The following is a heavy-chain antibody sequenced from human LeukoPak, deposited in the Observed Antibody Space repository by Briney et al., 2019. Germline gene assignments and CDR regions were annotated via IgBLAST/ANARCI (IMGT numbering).Heavy chain of an antibody. Sequence: PGGSLRLSCAASGFTFSRYGMHWVRQAPGKGLEWVAFIRYDGGSIQYADSVRGRFTISRDNSKNTLYLQMNSLRAEDTAVYYCAKGTSSSSWYPAKYNWFDPWGQGTLVTVSS. CDR2: IRYDGGSI. J-gene: IGHJ5*02. D-gene: IGHD6-13*01. CDR1: GFTFSRYG. V-gene: IGHV3-30*02. CDR3: AKGTSSSSWYPAKYNWFDP.